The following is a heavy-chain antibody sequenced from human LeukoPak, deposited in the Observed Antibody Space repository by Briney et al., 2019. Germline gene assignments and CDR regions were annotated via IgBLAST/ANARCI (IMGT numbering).Heavy chain of an antibody. Sequence: SETLSLTCTVSGGSISSGGYYWSWIRQHPGKGLEWIGYIYYSGSTYYNPSLKSRVTISVDTPKNQFSLKLSSVTAADTAVYYCARELGGVGYYGMDVWGQGTTVTVSS. D-gene: IGHD1-26*01. CDR3: ARELGGVGYYGMDV. V-gene: IGHV4-31*03. CDR2: IYYSGST. J-gene: IGHJ6*02. CDR1: GGSISSGGYY.